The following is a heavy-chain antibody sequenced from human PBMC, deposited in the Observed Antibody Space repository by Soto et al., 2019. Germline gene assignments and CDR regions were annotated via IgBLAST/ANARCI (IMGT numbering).Heavy chain of an antibody. CDR2: IYWDDDK. CDR1: GFSLSTNGMG. V-gene: IGHV2-5*02. Sequence: QITVKESGLTLVKPTETLTLTCTFSGFSLSTNGMGVGWIRQPPGKALEWLALIYWDDDKRYSPSLRSRLTIIKDPSKNQVALTKSNMAPLDTGTYYCARLIRGVYELDRLWAKFDCWSQGTPVSAFS. CDR3: ARLIRGVYELDRLWAKFDC. D-gene: IGHD5-12*01. J-gene: IGHJ4*02.